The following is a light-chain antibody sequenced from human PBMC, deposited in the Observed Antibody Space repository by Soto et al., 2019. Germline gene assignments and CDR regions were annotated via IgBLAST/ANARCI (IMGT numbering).Light chain of an antibody. V-gene: IGKV3-20*01. Sequence: EIVLTQSPDPLSLSPGERATLSCRASQSVSSYLAWYQQKPGQAPGLLIYGASTRTTGIPDRFSGSGSGTDFTLTIGRLEPGDFAVYYCLHYGGSPLTFGQGTRLEIK. J-gene: IGKJ5*01. CDR1: QSVSSY. CDR2: GAS. CDR3: LHYGGSPLT.